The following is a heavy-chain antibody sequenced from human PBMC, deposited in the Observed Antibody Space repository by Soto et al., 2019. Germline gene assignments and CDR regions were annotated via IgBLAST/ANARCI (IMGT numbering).Heavy chain of an antibody. Sequence: GSLRLSCAASGFAFSNYEMNWVRQAPGKGLEWVSYISLSGSTIYYADSVKGRFTISRDDAKNSLYLQMDSLRADDTAVYYCARESFSASPNFFDYWGQGTLVTVSS. CDR1: GFAFSNYE. CDR3: ARESFSASPNFFDY. J-gene: IGHJ4*02. V-gene: IGHV3-48*03. D-gene: IGHD3-3*02. CDR2: ISLSGSTI.